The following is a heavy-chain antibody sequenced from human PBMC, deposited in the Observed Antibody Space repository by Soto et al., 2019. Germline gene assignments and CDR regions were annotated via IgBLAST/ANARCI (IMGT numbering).Heavy chain of an antibody. CDR3: VSRGRLNHLWSGMDA. CDR1: GGAISAGPYY. Sequence: QLQLQESGPGLLQPSETLSLTCTVSGGAISAGPYYWGWVRQHPVRTLVWIGSIHQRGDTSYNPSLRSRVIISSDTSKNDFSLKLTAVSAADTALYYFVSRGRLNHLWSGMDAWGQWTTVTVTS. D-gene: IGHD3-10*01. CDR2: IHQRGDT. V-gene: IGHV4-39*02. J-gene: IGHJ6*02.